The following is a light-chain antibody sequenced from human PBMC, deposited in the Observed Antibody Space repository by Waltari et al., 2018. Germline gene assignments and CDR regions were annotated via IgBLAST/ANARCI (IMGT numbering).Light chain of an antibody. CDR2: GAS. Sequence: EIVMTQSPATLSVSPGERATLSCRASQSVSNNLAWYQHKPGQAPRLLIYGASTRATGIPAGFSGSGSETEFTLTITSLQSEDFAVYFCQQYNNWPQTFGQGTKLEIK. J-gene: IGKJ2*01. CDR3: QQYNNWPQT. V-gene: IGKV3-15*01. CDR1: QSVSNN.